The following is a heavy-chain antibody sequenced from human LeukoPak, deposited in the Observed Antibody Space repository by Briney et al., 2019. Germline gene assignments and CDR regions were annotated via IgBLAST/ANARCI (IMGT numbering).Heavy chain of an antibody. CDR2: IYHSGST. D-gene: IGHD3-10*01. Sequence: SGTLSLTCAVSGGSISSSNWWSWVRQPPGKGLEWIGEIYHSGSTNYNPSLKSRVTISVDTSKNQFSLKLSSVTAADTAVYYCARRNGYYGSGSYYYYYYYMDVWGKGTTVTISS. CDR1: GGSISSSNW. CDR3: ARRNGYYGSGSYYYYYYYMDV. V-gene: IGHV4-4*02. J-gene: IGHJ6*03.